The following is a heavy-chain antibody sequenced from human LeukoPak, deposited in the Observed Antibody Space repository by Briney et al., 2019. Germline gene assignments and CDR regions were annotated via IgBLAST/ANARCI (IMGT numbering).Heavy chain of an antibody. J-gene: IGHJ1*01. CDR2: IKSDGST. CDR3: ARAPSEIGGYYPEYFRH. CDR1: RVTFSSYK. D-gene: IGHD3-22*01. Sequence: GGSLRLSCAAPRVTFSSYKMHWVRQAPGKGLVWVSRIKSDGSTNYADSVKGRFTISRDNAKNTVSLQMNSLRAEDTGVYYCARAPSEIGGYYPEYFRHWGQGTLVTVSS. V-gene: IGHV3-74*01.